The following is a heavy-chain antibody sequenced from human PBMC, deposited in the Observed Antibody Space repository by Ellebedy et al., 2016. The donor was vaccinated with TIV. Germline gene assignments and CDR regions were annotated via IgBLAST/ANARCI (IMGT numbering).Heavy chain of an antibody. CDR1: GGSISSYY. Sequence: MPSETLSLTCTVSGGSISSYYWSWIRQPPGKGLEWIGYFYNSVNTIYNPSLKSRVSMSVDTSKNQVSLKLRSVTAEDTAVYYCARLPLLEKSSGCIDCWGQGTLVTVSS. CDR3: ARLPLLEKSSGCIDC. J-gene: IGHJ4*02. CDR2: FYNSVNT. D-gene: IGHD6-19*01. V-gene: IGHV4-59*08.